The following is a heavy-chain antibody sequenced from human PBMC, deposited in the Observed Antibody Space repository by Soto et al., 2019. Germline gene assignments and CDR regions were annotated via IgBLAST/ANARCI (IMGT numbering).Heavy chain of an antibody. CDR2: ISAYNGNT. CDR3: AREFTEQQLDYYYYGMDV. D-gene: IGHD6-13*01. CDR1: GYTFASYG. Sequence: QVQLVQSGAEVKKPGASVKVSCKASGYTFASYGISWVRQAPGQGLEWMGWISAYNGNTNYAQKLQGRVTMTTDTSTSTAYMELRSLRSDDTAVYYCAREFTEQQLDYYYYGMDVWGQGTTVTVSS. V-gene: IGHV1-18*01. J-gene: IGHJ6*02.